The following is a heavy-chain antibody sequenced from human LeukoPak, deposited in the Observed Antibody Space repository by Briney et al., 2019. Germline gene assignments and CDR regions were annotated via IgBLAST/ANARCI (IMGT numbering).Heavy chain of an antibody. Sequence: GASVKVSCKVSGYTLTELSMHWVRQAPGKGLEWMGGFDPEDGETIYAQKFQGRVTMTEDTSTDTVYMELSSLRSEDTAVYYCATHGYYDNSGYYYVDYWGQGTLVTVSS. CDR1: GYTLTELS. V-gene: IGHV1-24*01. J-gene: IGHJ4*02. D-gene: IGHD3-22*01. CDR2: FDPEDGET. CDR3: ATHGYYDNSGYYYVDY.